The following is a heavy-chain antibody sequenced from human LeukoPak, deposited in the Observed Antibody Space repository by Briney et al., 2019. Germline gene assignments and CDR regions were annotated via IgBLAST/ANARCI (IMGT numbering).Heavy chain of an antibody. J-gene: IGHJ4*02. CDR1: GFSISSGHY. CDR3: ARIFIRNGYSSYFDC. Sequence: SETLSLTCTVSGFSISSGHYWGWVRPPPGAGLEWIGSVYQSGTTYYNPSLKSRVTTSVDMSKNQFSLRLRPVTAADTAGYYCARIFIRNGYSSYFDCWGQGTLVTVSS. V-gene: IGHV4-38-2*02. CDR2: VYQSGTT. D-gene: IGHD5-18*01.